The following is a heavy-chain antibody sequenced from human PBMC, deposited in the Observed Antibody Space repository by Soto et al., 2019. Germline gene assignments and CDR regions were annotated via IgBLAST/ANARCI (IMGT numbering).Heavy chain of an antibody. CDR3: ARAMTTVTTIDD. CDR2: MYNTGST. CDR1: GGSISGYY. D-gene: IGHD4-17*01. V-gene: IGHV4-59*12. Sequence: SETLSLTCTVSGGSISGYYWSWIRQPPGKGLEWIGYMYNTGSTVYNPSFKSRVTISVDTSKNQFSLKLNSVTAADTAVYYCARAMTTVTTIDDWGQGNLVTV. J-gene: IGHJ4*02.